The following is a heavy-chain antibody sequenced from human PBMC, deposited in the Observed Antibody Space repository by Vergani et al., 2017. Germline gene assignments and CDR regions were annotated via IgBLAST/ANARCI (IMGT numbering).Heavy chain of an antibody. CDR2: IYHTGSA. CDR3: VGTVALWFGETKDGGWFDP. CDR1: GYSITSGHY. J-gene: IGHJ5*02. D-gene: IGHD3-10*01. Sequence: QVQLLESGPGLLKPSETLSLTCSVSGYSITSGHYWGWIRQPPGRGLEWIGSIYHTGSAYYNPSLKSRVTVSVDTSMNQVSLKLNSVTAADTAVYYCVGTVALWFGETKDGGWFDPWGQGTLVTVTS. V-gene: IGHV4-38-2*01.